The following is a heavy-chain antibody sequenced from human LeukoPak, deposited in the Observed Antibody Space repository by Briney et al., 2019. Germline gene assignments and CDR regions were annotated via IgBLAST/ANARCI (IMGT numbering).Heavy chain of an antibody. J-gene: IGHJ4*02. Sequence: PGGSLRLSCTVSGFSFGSEAMSWVRQAPGRGLEWVSSISPAGGTTYYADSVKGRFTISRDNSKNTLYVQMSSLRVEDTAVYYCAKSRSGSSNWALLIFDNWGQGTLVSVSS. D-gene: IGHD6-13*01. CDR2: ISPAGGTT. CDR1: GFSFGSEA. CDR3: AKSRSGSSNWALLIFDN. V-gene: IGHV3-23*01.